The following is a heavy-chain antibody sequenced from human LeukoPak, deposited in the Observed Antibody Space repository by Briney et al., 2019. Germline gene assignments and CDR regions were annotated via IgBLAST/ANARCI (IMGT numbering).Heavy chain of an antibody. CDR2: INPSGGST. Sequence: ASVKVSCKASGYTFTSYYMHWVRQAPGQGLEWMGIINPSGGSTSYAQKFQGRVTMTRDTSISTAYMELSRLRSDDTAVYYCARDLGIAAAGSGEYFQHWGQGTLVTVSS. CDR3: ARDLGIAAAGSGEYFQH. V-gene: IGHV1-46*01. CDR1: GYTFTSYY. D-gene: IGHD6-13*01. J-gene: IGHJ1*01.